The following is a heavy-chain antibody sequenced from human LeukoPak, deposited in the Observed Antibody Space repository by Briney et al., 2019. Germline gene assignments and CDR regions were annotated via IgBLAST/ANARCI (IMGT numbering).Heavy chain of an antibody. CDR1: GGSMRNYY. V-gene: IGHV4-59*01. Sequence: SETLSLTCAVSGGSMRNYYWSWIRQPPGKGLEWIGYTYDSGSSSYNPSLRSRVSISIDTSKNQFSLNLSSVSAADTAVYYCARGWASSWYYFDFWGQGTLVTVSS. CDR3: ARGWASSWYYFDF. J-gene: IGHJ4*02. CDR2: TYDSGSS. D-gene: IGHD2-2*01.